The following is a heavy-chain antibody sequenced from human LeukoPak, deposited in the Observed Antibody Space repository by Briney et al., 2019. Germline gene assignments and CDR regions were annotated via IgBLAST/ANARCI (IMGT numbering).Heavy chain of an antibody. CDR1: GGSISSYY. D-gene: IGHD2-15*01. Sequence: SETLSLTCTVSGGSISSYYWSWIRQPPGKGLEWIGYIYYSGSTNYNPSLKSRVTIPVDTSKNQFSLKLSSATAADTAVYYCARDGCSGGSCYGGGNWFDPWGQGTLVTVSS. CDR3: ARDGCSGGSCYGGGNWFDP. CDR2: IYYSGST. J-gene: IGHJ5*02. V-gene: IGHV4-59*01.